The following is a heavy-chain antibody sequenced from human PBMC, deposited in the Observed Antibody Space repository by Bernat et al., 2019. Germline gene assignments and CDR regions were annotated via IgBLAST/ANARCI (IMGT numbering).Heavy chain of an antibody. Sequence: QLQLQESGPGLVKPSETLSLTCTVSGGSISSSSYYWGWIRQPPGKGLEWIGSIYYSGSTYYNPSLKSRVTISVDTSKNQFSLTLSSVTAADTAVYYCARLQVSDIVAKLFDYWGQGTLVTVSS. CDR2: IYYSGST. D-gene: IGHD5-12*01. J-gene: IGHJ4*02. V-gene: IGHV4-39*01. CDR1: GGSISSSSYY. CDR3: ARLQVSDIVAKLFDY.